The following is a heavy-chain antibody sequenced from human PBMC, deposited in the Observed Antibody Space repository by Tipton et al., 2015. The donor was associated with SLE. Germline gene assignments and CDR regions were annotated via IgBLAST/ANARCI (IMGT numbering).Heavy chain of an antibody. J-gene: IGHJ4*02. CDR2: INIDGTNT. CDR3: ARGSSRIDY. V-gene: IGHV3-74*01. CDR1: GLSFSYYW. D-gene: IGHD2-2*01. Sequence: SLRLSCAASGLSFSYYWMYWVRQAPGKGLEWVSRINIDGTNTNHADFVRGRFIISRDNAKNTLYLQMSSLRADDTAVYYCARGSSRIDYWGQGPLVTVSS.